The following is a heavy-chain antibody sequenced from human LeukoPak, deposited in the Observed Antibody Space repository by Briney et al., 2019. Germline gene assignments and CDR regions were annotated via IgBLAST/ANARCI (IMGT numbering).Heavy chain of an antibody. CDR1: GFTFSSYG. V-gene: IGHV3-23*01. CDR3: ATDGTGCGGDCYSDY. Sequence: GGSLRLSCAASGFTFSSYGMSWVRQAPGKGLEWVSAITYSGGNTYYADSVKGRFTISRDNSKNTLYLQMNSLRAEDTAVYYCATDGTGCGGDCYSDYWGQGTLVTVSS. CDR2: ITYSGGNT. J-gene: IGHJ4*02. D-gene: IGHD2-21*02.